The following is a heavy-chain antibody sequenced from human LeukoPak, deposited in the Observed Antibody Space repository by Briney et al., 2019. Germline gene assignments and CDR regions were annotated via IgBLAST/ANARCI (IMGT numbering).Heavy chain of an antibody. D-gene: IGHD3-10*01. J-gene: IGHJ6*03. CDR1: GYSFSSGNN. V-gene: IGHV4-38-2*02. CDR2: ICHSGST. CDR3: ARLTKNDSGTYRFGKKKRGYMDV. Sequence: PSETLSLTCTVSGYSFSSGNNWGGLRPPRGKGLEWIGSICHSGSTYYNPSLKSRVTISVDTSKNQFSLKLSSVTAADTAVYYCARLTKNDSGTYRFGKKKRGYMDVWGKGTTVTISS.